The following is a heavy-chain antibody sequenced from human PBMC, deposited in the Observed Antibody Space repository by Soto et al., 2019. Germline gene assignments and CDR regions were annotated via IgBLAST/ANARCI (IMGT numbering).Heavy chain of an antibody. Sequence: GESLKISCKGSGFTFTSYWISCFRQMPVKVLEWMGIIYPGDSDSSYSPSFQGQVTISADKSINTAYLHWSSLKASDTAIYYCAKHEGYCSTTTCSNFDYWGQGTLVTVSS. CDR3: AKHEGYCSTTTCSNFDY. CDR1: GFTFTSYW. CDR2: IYPGDSDS. V-gene: IGHV5-51*01. J-gene: IGHJ4*02. D-gene: IGHD2-2*01.